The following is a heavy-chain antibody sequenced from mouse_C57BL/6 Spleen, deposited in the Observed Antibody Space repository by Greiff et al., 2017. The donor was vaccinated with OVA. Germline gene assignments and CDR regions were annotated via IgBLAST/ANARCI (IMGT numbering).Heavy chain of an antibody. Sequence: VQLQQSGPELVKPGASVKISCKASGYAFSSSWMNWVKQRPGKGLEWIGRIYPGDGDTNYNGKFKGKATLTADKSSSTAYMQLSSLTSEDSAVYFCAMGDELGRPVDYWGQGTTLTVSS. CDR2: IYPGDGDT. CDR3: AMGDELGRPVDY. V-gene: IGHV1-82*01. J-gene: IGHJ2*01. D-gene: IGHD4-1*01. CDR1: GYAFSSSW.